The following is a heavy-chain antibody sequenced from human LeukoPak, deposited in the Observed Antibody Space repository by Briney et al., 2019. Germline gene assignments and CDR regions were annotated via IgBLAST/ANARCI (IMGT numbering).Heavy chain of an antibody. CDR2: INPNSGGT. CDR1: GYTFTGYY. Sequence: ASVKVSCKASGYTFTGYYMHWVRQAPGQGLEWMGWINPNSGGTNYAQKFQGRVTMTRDTSISTAYMELSRLRSDDTAVYYCARAPYYDFWSGYYTWGQGTLVTVSS. J-gene: IGHJ5*02. CDR3: ARAPYYDFWSGYYT. V-gene: IGHV1-2*02. D-gene: IGHD3-3*01.